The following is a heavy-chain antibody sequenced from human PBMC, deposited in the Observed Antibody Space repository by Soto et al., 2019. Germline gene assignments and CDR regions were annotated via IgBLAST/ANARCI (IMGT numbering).Heavy chain of an antibody. CDR1: GFTFSSFS. Sequence: PGXSLRLSCAASGFTFSSFSVNWFRQAPGKGLEWVSYISGSSSTIYYADSVKGRFTISRDNAKNSLYLQMNSLRAEDTAVYYCARDLASTTIPNYWGQGTLVTVSS. CDR2: ISGSSSTI. D-gene: IGHD4-17*01. CDR3: ARDLASTTIPNY. J-gene: IGHJ4*02. V-gene: IGHV3-48*01.